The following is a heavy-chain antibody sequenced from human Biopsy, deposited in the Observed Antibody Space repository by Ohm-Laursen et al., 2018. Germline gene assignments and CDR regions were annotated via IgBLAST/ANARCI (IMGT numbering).Heavy chain of an antibody. CDR3: AREPRIAAVAYFDP. V-gene: IGHV4-61*01. D-gene: IGHD6-13*01. Sequence: PSDTLSLTCPVSGDSVSSGSFYWTWIRQPPGQGLEYIGYIYDRGSTANYNPSLESRVTMSVDTSKNQFSLILSSMTAADTAVYYCAREPRIAAVAYFDPWGQGTLVTVSS. J-gene: IGHJ5*02. CDR1: GDSVSSGSFY. CDR2: IYDRGSTA.